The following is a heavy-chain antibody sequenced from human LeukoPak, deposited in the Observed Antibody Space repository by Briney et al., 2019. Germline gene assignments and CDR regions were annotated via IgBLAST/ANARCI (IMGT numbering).Heavy chain of an antibody. V-gene: IGHV1-2*02. CDR1: GYTFTSYY. D-gene: IGHD3/OR15-3a*01. CDR3: ARVLDEVAAFDY. CDR2: INPNSGGT. Sequence: GASVKVSCKASGYTFTSYYMHWVRQAPGQGLEWMGWINPNSGGTNYAQKFQGRVTMTRDTSISTAYMELSRLRSDDTAVYYCARVLDEVAAFDYWGQGTLVTVSS. J-gene: IGHJ4*02.